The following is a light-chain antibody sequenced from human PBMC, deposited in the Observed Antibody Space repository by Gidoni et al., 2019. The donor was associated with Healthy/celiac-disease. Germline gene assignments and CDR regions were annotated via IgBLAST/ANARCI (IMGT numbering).Light chain of an antibody. J-gene: IGLJ1*01. CDR2: GKN. CDR1: SSNIEAGYD. CDR3: QSYDSSLSGYV. Sequence: QSVLTQPPSVSGAPGQRVTISCTGGSSNIEAGYDVHWYQPLPGTAPKLLIYGKNNRPSGVPDRFSGSKSGTSASLAITGLQAEDEADYYCQSYDSSLSGYVFGTGTKVTVL. V-gene: IGLV1-40*01.